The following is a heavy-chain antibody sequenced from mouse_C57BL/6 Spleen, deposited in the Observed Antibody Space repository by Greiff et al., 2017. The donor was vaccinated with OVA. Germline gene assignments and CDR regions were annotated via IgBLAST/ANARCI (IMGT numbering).Heavy chain of an antibody. J-gene: IGHJ3*01. CDR1: GFNIKDDY. Sequence: VQLQQSGAELVRPGASVKLSCTASGFNIKDDYMHWVKQRPEQGLEWIGWIDPENGDTEYASKFQGKATITADTSSNTAYLQLSSLTSEDTAVYYCTSGTTVVAKGFAYWGQGTLVTVSA. V-gene: IGHV14-4*01. CDR3: TSGTTVVAKGFAY. D-gene: IGHD1-1*01. CDR2: IDPENGDT.